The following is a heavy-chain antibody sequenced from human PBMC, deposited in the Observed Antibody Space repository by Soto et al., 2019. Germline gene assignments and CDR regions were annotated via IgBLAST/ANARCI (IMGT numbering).Heavy chain of an antibody. D-gene: IGHD6-13*01. J-gene: IGHJ4*02. CDR3: ARGGVLVRNYFDY. Sequence: SETLSLTCTVSGASIRFYCWTWIRQPPGKGLEWVGYTYYNGNTKYNPSLKSRVTIAVDTSNNQFSLKLSSVTAADTAVYYCARGGVLVRNYFDYWGQGTLVTVSS. CDR2: TYYNGNT. CDR1: GASIRFYC. V-gene: IGHV4-59*12.